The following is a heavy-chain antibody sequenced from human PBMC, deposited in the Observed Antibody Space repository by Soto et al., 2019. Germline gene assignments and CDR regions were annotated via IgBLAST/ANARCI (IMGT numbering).Heavy chain of an antibody. Sequence: ASVKVSCKASGYTFTSYGISWVRQAPGQGLEWMGWISAYNGNTNYAQKLQGRVTMTTDTSTSTAYMELRSLRSDDTAVYYCARDVCYIVATTLIDSLGQRTAVTVSS. CDR1: GYTFTSYG. V-gene: IGHV1-18*01. CDR2: ISAYNGNT. CDR3: ARDVCYIVATTLIDS. D-gene: IGHD5-12*01. J-gene: IGHJ5*01.